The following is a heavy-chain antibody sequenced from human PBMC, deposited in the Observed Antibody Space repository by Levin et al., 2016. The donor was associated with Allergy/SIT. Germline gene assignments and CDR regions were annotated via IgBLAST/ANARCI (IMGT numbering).Heavy chain of an antibody. V-gene: IGHV1-69*13. J-gene: IGHJ6*02. D-gene: IGHD5-12*01. CDR2: IIPIFGTA. CDR1: GGTFSSYT. CDR3: ARGVLSGYDHAYYGMDV. Sequence: SVKVSCKASGGTFSSYTISWVRQAPGQGLEWMGGIIPIFGTANYAQKFQGRVTITADESTSTAYMELSSLRSEDTAVYYCARGVLSGYDHAYYGMDVWGQGTTVTVSS.